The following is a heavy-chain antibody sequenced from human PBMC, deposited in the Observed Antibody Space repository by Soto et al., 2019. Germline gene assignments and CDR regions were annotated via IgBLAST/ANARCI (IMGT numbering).Heavy chain of an antibody. CDR2: IYSGGST. CDR1: GFTVSSNY. CDR3: ARYSSGRGTYFDY. Sequence: GGSLRLSCAASGFTVSSNYMSWVRQAPGKGLEWVSVIYSGGSTYYADSVKGRFTISRDNSKNTLYLQMNSLRAEDTAVYYCARYSSGRGTYFDYWGQGTLVTVSS. D-gene: IGHD6-19*01. V-gene: IGHV3-66*01. J-gene: IGHJ4*02.